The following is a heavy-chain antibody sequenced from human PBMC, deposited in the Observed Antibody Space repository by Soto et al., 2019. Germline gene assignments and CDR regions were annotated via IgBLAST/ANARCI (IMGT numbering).Heavy chain of an antibody. CDR3: ARGAHISGVTRCFDP. J-gene: IGHJ5*02. CDR2: INQYGTT. CDR1: GESLSDHY. V-gene: IGHV4-34*01. D-gene: IGHD1-20*01. Sequence: QVQLQQWCAGLLKPSETLSLICAVSGESLSDHYWSWIRQPPGKGLERIGDINQYGTTNYNPSLKSRVTISADTSKNQFFLRLASVTAADTAIYYCARGAHISGVTRCFDPWGQGTLVTVSS.